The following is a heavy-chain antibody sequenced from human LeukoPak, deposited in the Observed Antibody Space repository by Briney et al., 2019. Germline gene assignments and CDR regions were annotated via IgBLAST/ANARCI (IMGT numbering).Heavy chain of an antibody. V-gene: IGHV1-2*02. J-gene: IGHJ1*01. D-gene: IGHD3-22*01. CDR2: INPNSGGT. Sequence: GASVNVSFTSSGYTFTLYYMHWVRQAPGQGLEWMGWINPNSGGTNYAQKFQGRVTMTRDTSNSTAYIELSRLRSDDTAVYSSAREDYYDSSGYYKDKEYFHHWGQGTLVTVCS. CDR1: GYTFTLYY. CDR3: AREDYYDSSGYYKDKEYFHH.